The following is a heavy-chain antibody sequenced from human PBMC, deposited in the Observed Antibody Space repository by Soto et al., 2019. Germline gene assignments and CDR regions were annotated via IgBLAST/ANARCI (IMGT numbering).Heavy chain of an antibody. J-gene: IGHJ5*02. CDR1: GGTFSSYA. D-gene: IGHD6-13*01. CDR2: IIPIFGTA. CDR3: ARSRIVMGYSSSWYREDGWFDP. V-gene: IGHV1-69*01. Sequence: QVQLVQSGAEVKKPGSSVKVSCKASGGTFSSYAISWVRQAPGQGLEWMGGIIPIFGTANYAQKFQGRVTITADESTSTAYMELSSLRSEDTAVYYCARSRIVMGYSSSWYREDGWFDPWGQGTLVTVSS.